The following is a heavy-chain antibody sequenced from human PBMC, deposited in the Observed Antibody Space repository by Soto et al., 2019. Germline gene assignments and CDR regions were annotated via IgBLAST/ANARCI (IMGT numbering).Heavy chain of an antibody. CDR3: ARDSGVLRYFDWLVDY. CDR1: GFTFSTYW. D-gene: IGHD3-9*01. V-gene: IGHV3-7*01. Sequence: PGGSLRLSCAASGFTFSTYWMSWVRQAPGKGLEWVANIKQDGSEKYYADSVKGRFTISRDNSKNTLYLQMNSLRAEDTAVYYCARDSGVLRYFDWLVDYWGQGTLVTVSS. CDR2: IKQDGSEK. J-gene: IGHJ4*02.